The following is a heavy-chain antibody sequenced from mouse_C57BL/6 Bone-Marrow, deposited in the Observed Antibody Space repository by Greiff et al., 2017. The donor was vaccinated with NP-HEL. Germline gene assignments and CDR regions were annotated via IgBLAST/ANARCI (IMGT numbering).Heavy chain of an antibody. J-gene: IGHJ2*01. Sequence: EVQLVESGGGLVQPKGSLKLSCAASGFSFNTYAMNWVRQAPGKGLEWVARIRSKSNNYATYYADSVKDRFTISRDGSESMLYLQMNNLKTEDTAMYYCVRQGLPRDYFDYWGQGTTLTVSS. CDR1: GFSFNTYA. CDR2: IRSKSNNYAT. CDR3: VRQGLPRDYFDY. D-gene: IGHD2-4*01. V-gene: IGHV10-1*01.